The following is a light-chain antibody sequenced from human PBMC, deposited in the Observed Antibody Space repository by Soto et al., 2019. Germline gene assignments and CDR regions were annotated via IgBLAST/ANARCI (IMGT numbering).Light chain of an antibody. CDR3: QSYDSSLSNSV. V-gene: IGLV1-40*01. CDR2: GNS. J-gene: IGLJ3*02. Sequence: QSVLTQPPSVSGAPGQRVTISCTGSSSNIGAPYDVHWYQQLPGTAPKLLIYGNSNRPSGVPDRFSGSKSGTSASLAITGLQAEDEADYYCQSYDSSLSNSVFGVGTKLTVL. CDR1: SSNIGAPYD.